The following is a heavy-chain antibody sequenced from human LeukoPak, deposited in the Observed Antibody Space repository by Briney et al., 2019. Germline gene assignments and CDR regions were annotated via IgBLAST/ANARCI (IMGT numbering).Heavy chain of an antibody. CDR3: AKMGWAAVGMSGGGY. CDR2: IRSSGDST. J-gene: IGHJ4*02. CDR1: GFTFHTYS. D-gene: IGHD6-19*01. V-gene: IGHV3-23*01. Sequence: PGGSLRLSCAASGFTFHTYSMNWVRQAPGEGLEWVSTIRSSGDSTTYADSVKGRFTISRDNSKNALYLQMNSLRVEDTAVYYCAKMGWAAVGMSGGGYWGQGILVTVSS.